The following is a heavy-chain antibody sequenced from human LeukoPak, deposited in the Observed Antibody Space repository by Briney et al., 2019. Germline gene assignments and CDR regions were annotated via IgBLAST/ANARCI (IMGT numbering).Heavy chain of an antibody. J-gene: IGHJ4*02. V-gene: IGHV4-59*08. CDR3: ARHHLDYDSSGYYRYYFDY. Sequence: SETLSLTCTVSGGSISSYYWSWIRQPPGKGLEWIGYIYYSGSTNYNPSLKSRVTISVDTSKNQFSLKLSSVTAADTAVYYSARHHLDYDSSGYYRYYFDYWGQGTLVTVSS. CDR1: GGSISSYY. D-gene: IGHD3-22*01. CDR2: IYYSGST.